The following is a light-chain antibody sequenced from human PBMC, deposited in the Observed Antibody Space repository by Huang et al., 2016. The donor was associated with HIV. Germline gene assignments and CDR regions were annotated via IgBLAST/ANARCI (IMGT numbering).Light chain of an antibody. V-gene: IGKV1-39*01. CDR2: AAS. J-gene: IGKJ4*01. Sequence: DIQMTQSPSSLSASVGDRVTITCRARQSISSYLNWYQQKPGKAPNLLIYAASSLQSGVPSRFSGSGSGTDFTLTISSLQPEDFATYYCQQSYSIPPLTFGGGTKVEIK. CDR3: QQSYSIPPLT. CDR1: QSISSY.